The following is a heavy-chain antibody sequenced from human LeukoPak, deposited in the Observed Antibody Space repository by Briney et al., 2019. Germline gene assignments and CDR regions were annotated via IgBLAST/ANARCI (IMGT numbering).Heavy chain of an antibody. Sequence: PGESLRLSCAASGFDFGAYDMNWVRQAPGKGLEWVAYFAGSDTTKYYADSVRGRFTISRDNAKNSLYLQMNSLRAEDTALYYCTTLGYHLDSWGQGTLVTVSS. V-gene: IGHV3-48*03. CDR1: GFDFGAYD. CDR2: FAGSDTTK. D-gene: IGHD3-22*01. CDR3: TTLGYHLDS. J-gene: IGHJ4*02.